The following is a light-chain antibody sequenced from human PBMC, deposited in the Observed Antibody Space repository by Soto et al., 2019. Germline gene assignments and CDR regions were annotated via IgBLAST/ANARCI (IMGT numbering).Light chain of an antibody. CDR3: QQYNNWPPIT. CDR1: RGISSN. J-gene: IGKJ5*01. V-gene: IGKV3-15*01. Sequence: EIVMTQSPGTLSVSPGERATLSCMASRGISSNLAWYQQKPGQAPRLLIYGASTRATGIPARFSGSGSGTEFTLTISSLQSEDFAVYYCQQYNNWPPITFGQGTRLEI. CDR2: GAS.